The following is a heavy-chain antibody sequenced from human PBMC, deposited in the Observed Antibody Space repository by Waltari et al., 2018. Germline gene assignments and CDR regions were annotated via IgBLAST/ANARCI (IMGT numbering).Heavy chain of an antibody. CDR2: ISGSGGST. CDR3: ARHMYDFWSGYQFNYYYGMDV. CDR1: GFTFSSYA. Sequence: EVQLVESGGGLVQPGGSLRLSCAASGFTFSSYAMSWVRQAPGKGLEWVSAISGSGGSTYYADSLKGRFTISRDNSKNTLYLQMNSLRAEDTAVYYCARHMYDFWSGYQFNYYYGMDVWGQGTTVTVSS. V-gene: IGHV3-23*04. D-gene: IGHD3-3*01. J-gene: IGHJ6*02.